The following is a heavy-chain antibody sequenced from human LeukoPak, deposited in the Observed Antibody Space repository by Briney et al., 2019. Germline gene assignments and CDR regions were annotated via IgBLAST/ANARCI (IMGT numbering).Heavy chain of an antibody. D-gene: IGHD3-3*01. Sequence: GSLRLSCAASGFTFSSYAMSWVRQAPGKGLEWVSAISGSGGSTYYADSVKGRFTISRDNSKNTLYLQMNSLRAEDTAVYYCAKRSSPASLRFLEWLLSHFDYWGQGTLVTVSS. CDR1: GFTFSSYA. V-gene: IGHV3-23*01. CDR2: ISGSGGST. CDR3: AKRSSPASLRFLEWLLSHFDY. J-gene: IGHJ4*02.